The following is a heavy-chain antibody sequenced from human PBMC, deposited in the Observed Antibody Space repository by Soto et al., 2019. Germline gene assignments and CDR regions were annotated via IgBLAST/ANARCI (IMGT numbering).Heavy chain of an antibody. D-gene: IGHD3-10*01. CDR1: GGSFSGYY. CDR3: ARAGYYGSGSYD. CDR2: INHSGST. V-gene: IGHV4-34*01. Sequence: SETLSLTCAVYGGSFSGYYWSWIRQPPGKGLEWIGEINHSGSTNYNPSLKSRVTISVDTSKNQFSLKLSSVTAADTAVYYCARAGYYGSGSYDWGQGTLVTVSS. J-gene: IGHJ4*02.